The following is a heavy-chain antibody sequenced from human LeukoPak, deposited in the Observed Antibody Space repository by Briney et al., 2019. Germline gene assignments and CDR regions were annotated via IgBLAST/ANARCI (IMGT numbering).Heavy chain of an antibody. CDR1: GYTFTSYD. CDR2: MNPNSGNT. J-gene: IGHJ4*02. V-gene: IGHV1-8*01. CDR3: ARGRAIFGVAVYYFDY. D-gene: IGHD3-3*01. Sequence: ASVKVSCKASGYTFTSYDISWVRQATGQGLEWMGWMNPNSGNTGYAQKFQGRVTMTRNTSISTAYMELSSLRSGDTAVYYCARGRAIFGVAVYYFDYWGQGTLVTVSS.